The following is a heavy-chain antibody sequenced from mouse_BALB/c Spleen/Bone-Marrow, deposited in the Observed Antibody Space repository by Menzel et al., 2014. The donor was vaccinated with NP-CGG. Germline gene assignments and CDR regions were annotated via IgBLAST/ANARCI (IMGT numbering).Heavy chain of an antibody. J-gene: IGHJ1*01. D-gene: IGHD1-1*01. V-gene: IGHV1S29*02. Sequence: EVQLQESGPELVKPGASVKISCKASGYTFTDFNMHWVKQSHGKSLECIGFISPYIGGTGYNQKFKGKATLAADKSSSTAYMQLSSLASEDSAVYYCARGCYYGSTYGWYFDVWGAGTTVTVSS. CDR3: ARGCYYGSTYGWYFDV. CDR1: GYTFTDFN. CDR2: ISPYIGGT.